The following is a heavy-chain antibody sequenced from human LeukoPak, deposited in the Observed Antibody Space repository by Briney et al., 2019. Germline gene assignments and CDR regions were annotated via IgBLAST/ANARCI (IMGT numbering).Heavy chain of an antibody. Sequence: SKTLSLTCAVYGGSFSGYYWSWIRQPPGKGLEWIGEINHSGSTNYNPSLKSRVTISVDTSKNQFSLKLSSVTAADTAVYYCARRGGYFDYWGQGTLVTVSS. D-gene: IGHD3-16*01. CDR1: GGSFSGYY. J-gene: IGHJ4*02. CDR2: INHSGST. V-gene: IGHV4-34*01. CDR3: ARRGGYFDY.